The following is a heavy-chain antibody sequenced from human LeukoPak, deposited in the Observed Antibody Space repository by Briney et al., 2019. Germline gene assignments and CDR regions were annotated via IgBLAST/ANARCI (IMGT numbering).Heavy chain of an antibody. D-gene: IGHD3-9*01. Sequence: GSLRLSCEASGFSFSDNAMSWVRQAPGRGLEWVSAITTSGGTVYYADSVKGRFTVSRDNSKNILYLQMNSLRAEDTAVYYCAKNNLLTGYSRIDYWGQGSLVTVSS. V-gene: IGHV3-23*01. CDR1: GFSFSDNA. CDR3: AKNNLLTGYSRIDY. CDR2: ITTSGGTV. J-gene: IGHJ4*02.